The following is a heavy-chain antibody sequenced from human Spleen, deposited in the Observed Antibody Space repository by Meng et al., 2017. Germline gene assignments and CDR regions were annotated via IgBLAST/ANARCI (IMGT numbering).Heavy chain of an antibody. D-gene: IGHD1-7*01. Sequence: GESLKISCAASGFTFSDSYMSWIRQAPGKGLEWVSYISSSGSTIYYADSVKGRFTISRDNAKNSLYLQMNSLRTEDTAVYYCARDGRAKTGTPLYYYYGMDVWGQGTTVTVSS. V-gene: IGHV3-11*01. CDR3: ARDGRAKTGTPLYYYYGMDV. J-gene: IGHJ6*02. CDR2: ISSSGSTI. CDR1: GFTFSDSY.